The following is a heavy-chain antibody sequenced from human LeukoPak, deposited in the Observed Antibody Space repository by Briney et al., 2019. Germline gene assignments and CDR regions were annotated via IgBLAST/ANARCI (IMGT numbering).Heavy chain of an antibody. Sequence: NTSETLSLTCTVSGGSISGGSYFWSWIRQSPGKGLEWIGNIYYSGTSYYNPSLKSRVTISVDTSKNQFSLKVNSMSAADTAVYYCARHFDCSSTSCYIGWFDPWGQGTLVTVSS. D-gene: IGHD2-2*02. CDR3: ARHFDCSSTSCYIGWFDP. CDR1: GGSISGGSYF. J-gene: IGHJ5*02. CDR2: IYYSGTS. V-gene: IGHV4-39*07.